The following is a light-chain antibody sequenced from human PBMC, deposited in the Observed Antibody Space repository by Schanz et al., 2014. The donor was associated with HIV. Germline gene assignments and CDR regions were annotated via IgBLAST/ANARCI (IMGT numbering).Light chain of an antibody. V-gene: IGKV3-20*01. CDR2: DAF. Sequence: EIVLTQSPGTLSLSPGERATLSCRASQSVSSSYLAWYQQKPGQAPRLLIYDAFNRATGIPARFSGSGSGTDFTLTISSLEPEDFAVYYCQQYSSSPRTFGQGTKVEI. CDR1: QSVSSSY. J-gene: IGKJ1*01. CDR3: QQYSSSPRT.